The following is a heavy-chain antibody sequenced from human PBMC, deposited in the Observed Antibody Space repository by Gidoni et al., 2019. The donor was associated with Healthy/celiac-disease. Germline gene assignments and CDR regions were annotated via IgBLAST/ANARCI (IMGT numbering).Heavy chain of an antibody. D-gene: IGHD5-12*01. CDR3: ARDSRGYSGYDSGAGY. V-gene: IGHV1-69*01. CDR2: IIPIFGTA. J-gene: IGHJ4*02. CDR1: GGTFSSYA. Sequence: QVQLVQSGAAVKKPGSSVKASCKASGGTFSSYAISWVRQAPGRGLEWMGGIIPIFGTANYAQKYQGRVTITADESTGTAYMELSSLRSEDTAVYYCARDSRGYSGYDSGAGYWGQGTLVTVSS.